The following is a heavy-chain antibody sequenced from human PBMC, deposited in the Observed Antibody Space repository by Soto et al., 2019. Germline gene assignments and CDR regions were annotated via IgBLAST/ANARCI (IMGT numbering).Heavy chain of an antibody. Sequence: GASVKVSCKASGYTFTSYGISWVRQAPGQGLEWMGWISAYNGNTNYAQKLQGRVTMTTDTSTSTAYMELRSLRSDDTAVYYCARAYCSSTSCYAGSVSYYYYGMDVWGQGTTVTVSS. CDR2: ISAYNGNT. J-gene: IGHJ6*02. CDR3: ARAYCSSTSCYAGSVSYYYYGMDV. V-gene: IGHV1-18*01. CDR1: GYTFTSYG. D-gene: IGHD2-2*01.